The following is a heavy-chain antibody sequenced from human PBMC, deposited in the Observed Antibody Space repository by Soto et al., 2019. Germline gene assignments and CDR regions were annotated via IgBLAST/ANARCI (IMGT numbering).Heavy chain of an antibody. V-gene: IGHV4-30-4*01. CDR1: GGSISSGDYY. Sequence: SETLSLTCTVSGGSISSGDYYWSWIRQPPGKGLEWIGYIYYSGSTYYNPSLKGRVTISVDTSKNQFSLKLSSVTAADTAVYYCASEGTYDSSGYVVDYWGQGTLVTVSS. CDR2: IYYSGST. CDR3: ASEGTYDSSGYVVDY. J-gene: IGHJ4*02. D-gene: IGHD3-22*01.